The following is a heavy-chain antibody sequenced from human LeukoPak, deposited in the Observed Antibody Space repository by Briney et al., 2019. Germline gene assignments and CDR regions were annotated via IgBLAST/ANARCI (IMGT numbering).Heavy chain of an antibody. CDR3: ARAPSGWYYDFWSGYHIPINFDY. V-gene: IGHV3-30-3*01. CDR1: GFTFSSYA. Sequence: GGSLRLSCAASGFTFSSYAMHWVRQAPGKGLEWLAVISYDGSNKYYADSVKGRFTISRDNSKNTLYLQMNSLRAEDTAVYYCARAPSGWYYDFWSGYHIPINFDYWGQGTLVTVSS. J-gene: IGHJ4*02. CDR2: ISYDGSNK. D-gene: IGHD3-3*01.